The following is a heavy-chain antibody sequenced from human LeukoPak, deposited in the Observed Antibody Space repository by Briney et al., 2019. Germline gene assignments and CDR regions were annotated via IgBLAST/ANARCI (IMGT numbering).Heavy chain of an antibody. D-gene: IGHD1-26*01. CDR1: VFTFDDYG. V-gene: IGHV3-48*01. CDR2: IRSGGAPF. J-gene: IGHJ4*02. CDR3: ARDPHSLDY. Sequence: GGSLRLSCAASVFTFDDYGMNWVRQAPGKGREGVAYIRSGGAPFYYADSVKGRFTISRDNAKNSVYLQMNSLRAEDTAVYYCARDPHSLDYWGQGTLVTVS.